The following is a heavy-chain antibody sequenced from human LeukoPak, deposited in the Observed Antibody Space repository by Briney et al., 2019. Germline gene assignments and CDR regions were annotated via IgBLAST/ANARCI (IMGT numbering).Heavy chain of an antibody. Sequence: GGSLRLSCVASRFSFRTYGMHWIRQAPGKGLEWVSSITGGGGGAYYIDSVKGRFTISRDNSKNTLYLDMNSLGAEDTAVYYCANFACCHYDSESGYWGQGTLVTVSS. J-gene: IGHJ4*02. CDR2: ITGGGGGA. CDR3: ANFACCHYDSESGY. D-gene: IGHD3-22*01. CDR1: RFSFRTYG. V-gene: IGHV3-23*01.